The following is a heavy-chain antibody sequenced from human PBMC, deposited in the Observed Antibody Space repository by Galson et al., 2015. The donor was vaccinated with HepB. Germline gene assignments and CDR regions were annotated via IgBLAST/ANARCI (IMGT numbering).Heavy chain of an antibody. CDR2: ISWNRGRI. CDR1: GFRLDDYA. V-gene: IGHV3-9*01. J-gene: IGHJ5*01. D-gene: IGHD3-9*01. CDR3: ARGVRDRGEDSPGYFYNWFDS. Sequence: SLRLSCAASGFRLDDYAMHWVRQAPGKGLEWVSGISWNRGRIGYADSVKGRFTISADKANNSLFLQMNSLRAEDTALYYCARGVRDRGEDSPGYFYNWFDSWGQGILVTVSS.